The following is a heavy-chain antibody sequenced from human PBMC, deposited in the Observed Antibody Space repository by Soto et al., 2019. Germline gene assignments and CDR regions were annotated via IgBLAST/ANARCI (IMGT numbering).Heavy chain of an antibody. CDR3: ARSFGWYAIDQ. CDR2: IHHSGST. J-gene: IGHJ4*02. Sequence: QMQLQESGPGLVKPSETLSLTCAVSSASIISEQRWSWVRQPPGKGLEWIGEIHHSGSTNNNPSLRSRATASAXKSKYQFSLNLNSVTAADTAVYYCARSFGWYAIDQWGQGTLVIVSS. CDR1: SASIISEQR. D-gene: IGHD6-19*01. V-gene: IGHV4-4*02.